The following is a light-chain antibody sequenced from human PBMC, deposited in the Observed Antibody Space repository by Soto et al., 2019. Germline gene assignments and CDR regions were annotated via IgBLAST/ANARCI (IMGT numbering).Light chain of an antibody. CDR1: RSIGSY. V-gene: IGKV1-39*01. CDR3: QQSYNIPRT. Sequence: DIQMTQSPASLSASVGDRVTITCRASRSIGSYLNWYQQERGKAPKLLIYAASSLQSGVPSRFSGSGSGTDFTLTISSLQPEDFATYYCQQSYNIPRTFGQGTKVDIK. CDR2: AAS. J-gene: IGKJ1*01.